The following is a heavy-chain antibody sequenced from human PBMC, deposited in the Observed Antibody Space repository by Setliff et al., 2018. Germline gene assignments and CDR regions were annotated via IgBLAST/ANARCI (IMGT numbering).Heavy chain of an antibody. J-gene: IGHJ5*01. Sequence: SETLSLTCAVSGDSISSTNWWTWVRQPPGKTLEWIGEIYHSGSANYNPSLRSRVTLSVDKSKNHFSLNLISVTAADTALYYCARSYHLVLTNWFDAWGHGTLVTVSS. V-gene: IGHV4-4*02. CDR1: GDSISSTNW. CDR2: IYHSGSA. CDR3: ARSYHLVLTNWFDA. D-gene: IGHD1-26*01.